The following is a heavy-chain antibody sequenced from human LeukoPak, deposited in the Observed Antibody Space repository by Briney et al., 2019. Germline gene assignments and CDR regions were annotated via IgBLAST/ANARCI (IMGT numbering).Heavy chain of an antibody. J-gene: IGHJ4*02. CDR3: AILGGDIVVVPAATVDY. V-gene: IGHV1-69*04. Sequence: ASVKVSCKASGGTFSSYAISWVRQAPGQGLEWMGRIIPILGIANYAQKFQGRVTITADKSTSTAYMELSSLRSEDTAVYYCAILGGDIVVVPAATVDYWGQGTLVTVSS. CDR2: IIPILGIA. CDR1: GGTFSSYA. D-gene: IGHD2-2*01.